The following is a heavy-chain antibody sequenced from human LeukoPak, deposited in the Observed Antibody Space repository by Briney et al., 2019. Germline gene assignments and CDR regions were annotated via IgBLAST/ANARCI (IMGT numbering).Heavy chain of an antibody. D-gene: IGHD3-22*01. CDR3: ARERAYYYDSSGDDAFDI. Sequence: GGSLRLSCAASGFTFSSYAMSWVRQAPGKGLEWVSAISGSGGSTYYADSVKGRFTISRDNSKNTLYLQMNSLRAEDTAVYYCARERAYYYDSSGDDAFDIWGQGTMVTVSS. CDR2: ISGSGGST. CDR1: GFTFSSYA. V-gene: IGHV3-23*01. J-gene: IGHJ3*02.